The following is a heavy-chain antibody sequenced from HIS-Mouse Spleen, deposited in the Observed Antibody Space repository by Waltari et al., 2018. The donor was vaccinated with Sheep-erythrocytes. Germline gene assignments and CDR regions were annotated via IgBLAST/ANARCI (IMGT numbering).Heavy chain of an antibody. V-gene: IGHV3-21*01. D-gene: IGHD1-26*01. CDR3: ARVASGATFDY. J-gene: IGHJ4*02. Sequence: EVQLVESGGGLVKPGGSLRLSCAASGFTFSSYSMNWVRQAPGKGVEWVSSISSRSSDIYYADSVKGRLTISRDNAKNSLYLQMNSLRAEDTAVYYCARVASGATFDYWGQGTLVTVSS. CDR1: GFTFSSYS. CDR2: ISSRSSDI.